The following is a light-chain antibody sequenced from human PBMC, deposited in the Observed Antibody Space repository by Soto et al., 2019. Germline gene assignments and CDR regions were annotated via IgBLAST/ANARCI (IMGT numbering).Light chain of an antibody. J-gene: IGKJ1*01. V-gene: IGKV1-39*01. CDR1: QSISSY. CDR3: QQSYSTPTWT. CDR2: AAS. Sequence: DLQRTPTPPSIAASVGSIDIGSRRTSQSISSYLNWYQQKPGKAPKLLIYAASSLQSGVPSRFSGSGSGTDFTLIISSLQPADFATYYCQQSYSTPTWTFGQGTKVDIK.